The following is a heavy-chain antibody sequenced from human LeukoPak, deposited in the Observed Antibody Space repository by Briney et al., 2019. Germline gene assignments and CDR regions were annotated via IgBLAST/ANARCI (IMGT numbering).Heavy chain of an antibody. CDR1: GYTFTGYY. Sequence: RASVKVSCKASGYTFTGYYMHWVRQAPGRGLEWMGWINPNSGGTNYAQKFQGRVTMTRDTSISTAYMELSRLRSDDTAVYYCARESSTGDFDYWGQGTLVTVSS. CDR2: INPNSGGT. CDR3: ARESSTGDFDY. V-gene: IGHV1-2*02. J-gene: IGHJ4*02. D-gene: IGHD3-10*01.